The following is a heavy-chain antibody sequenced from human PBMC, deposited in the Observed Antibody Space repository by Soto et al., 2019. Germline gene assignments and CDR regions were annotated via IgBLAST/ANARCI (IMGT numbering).Heavy chain of an antibody. J-gene: IGHJ6*02. CDR2: ILNDGSNR. Sequence: QVQLVESGGGVVQPGRSLRLSCAASGFTFSNYGMHWVRQAPGKGLEWVAVILNDGSNRYHADTVKDRLTISRDNSKKMLYLQMNSLRAEDTAVYYCARDDEYSGNGMDVWGQGTTVTVS. CDR3: ARDDEYSGNGMDV. V-gene: IGHV3-33*01. D-gene: IGHD3-10*01. CDR1: GFTFSNYG.